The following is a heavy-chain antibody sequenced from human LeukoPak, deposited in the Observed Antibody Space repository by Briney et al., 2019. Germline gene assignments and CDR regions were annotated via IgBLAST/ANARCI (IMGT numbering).Heavy chain of an antibody. CDR3: ARGSRMSGVRGVTFDY. V-gene: IGHV3-30*04. J-gene: IGHJ4*02. Sequence: GRSLRLSCAASGFTFSSYAMHWVRQAPGKGLEWVADISYDGSNKYYADSVKGRFTISRDNSKNTLYLQMNSFRAGDTAVYYCARGSRMSGVRGVTFDYWGQGSLVTVSS. CDR2: ISYDGSNK. CDR1: GFTFSSYA. D-gene: IGHD3-10*01.